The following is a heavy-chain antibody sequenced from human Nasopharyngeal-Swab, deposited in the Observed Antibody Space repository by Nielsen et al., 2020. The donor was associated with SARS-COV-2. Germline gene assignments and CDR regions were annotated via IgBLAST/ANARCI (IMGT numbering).Heavy chain of an antibody. D-gene: IGHD5-24*01. V-gene: IGHV3-9*01. Sequence: SLKISCAASGFTFDDYAMHWVRQAPGKGLEWVSGISWNSGSIGYADSVKGRFTISRDNAKNSLYLQMNSLRAEDTALYYCAKGDGLGATTASFDYWGQGNLVTVSS. CDR3: AKGDGLGATTASFDY. CDR2: ISWNSGSI. J-gene: IGHJ4*02. CDR1: GFTFDDYA.